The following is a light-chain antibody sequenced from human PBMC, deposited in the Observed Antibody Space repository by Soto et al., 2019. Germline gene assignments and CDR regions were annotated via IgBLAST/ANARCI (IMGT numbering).Light chain of an antibody. CDR1: QSISTF. V-gene: IGKV1-5*01. CDR3: QQYDSYSWT. Sequence: DIQMTQSPSTLSASAGDTVTNTCRASQSISTFLAWYQQKPGKAPNLLIFDASSLKSGVPSRFSGSGSGTEFTLTISGLQPDDFATYYCQQYDSYSWTFGQGTKVEIK. CDR2: DAS. J-gene: IGKJ1*01.